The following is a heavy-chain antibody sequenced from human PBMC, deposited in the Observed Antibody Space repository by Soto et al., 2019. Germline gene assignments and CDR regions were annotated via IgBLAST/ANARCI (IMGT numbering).Heavy chain of an antibody. CDR2: IYYSGST. V-gene: IGHV4-59*01. CDR1: GGSISSYY. Sequence: SETLSLTCTVSGGSISSYYWSWIRQPPGKGLEWIGYIYYSGSTNYNPSLKSRVTISVDTSKNQFSLKLSSVTAADTAVYYCARMRRAARQNAYYYSGMDVWGQGTTVTVSS. D-gene: IGHD6-6*01. CDR3: ARMRRAARQNAYYYSGMDV. J-gene: IGHJ6*02.